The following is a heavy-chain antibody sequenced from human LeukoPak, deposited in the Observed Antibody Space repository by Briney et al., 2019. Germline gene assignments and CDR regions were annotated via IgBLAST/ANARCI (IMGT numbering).Heavy chain of an antibody. CDR1: GGSISSYY. V-gene: IGHV4-59*01. J-gene: IGHJ4*02. CDR2: IYYSGST. Sequence: PSETLSLTCTVSGGSISSYYWSWIRQPPGKGLEWIGYIYYSGSTNYNPSLKSRVTISVDTSKNQFSLKLRSVTAADTAVYYCARVAGWYYFDYWGQGTLVTVSS. D-gene: IGHD6-19*01. CDR3: ARVAGWYYFDY.